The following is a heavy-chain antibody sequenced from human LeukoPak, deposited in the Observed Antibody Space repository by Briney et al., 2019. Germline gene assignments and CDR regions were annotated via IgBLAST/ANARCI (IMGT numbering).Heavy chain of an antibody. CDR1: GGSISSGGYY. J-gene: IGHJ4*02. Sequence: IPSETLSLTCTVSGGSISSGGYYWSWIRQPPGKGLEWIGSIYYSGSTYYNPSLKSRVTISVDTSKNQFSLKLSSVTAADTAVYYCARHYRSTPDYWGQGTLVTVSS. D-gene: IGHD2-15*01. V-gene: IGHV4-39*01. CDR2: IYYSGST. CDR3: ARHYRSTPDY.